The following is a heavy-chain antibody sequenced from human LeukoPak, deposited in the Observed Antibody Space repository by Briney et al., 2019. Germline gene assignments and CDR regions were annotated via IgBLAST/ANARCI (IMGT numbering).Heavy chain of an antibody. D-gene: IGHD3-9*01. CDR1: GYTFTSYG. V-gene: IGHV1-18*01. CDR3: ARLISLRSEYDILTSWFDP. CDR2: ISAYNGNT. Sequence: ASVKVSCKAPGYTFTSYGISWVRQAPGQGLEWMGWISAYNGNTNYAQKLQGRVTMTTDTSTSTAYMELRSLRSDDTAVYYCARLISLRSEYDILTSWFDPWGQGTLVTVSS. J-gene: IGHJ5*02.